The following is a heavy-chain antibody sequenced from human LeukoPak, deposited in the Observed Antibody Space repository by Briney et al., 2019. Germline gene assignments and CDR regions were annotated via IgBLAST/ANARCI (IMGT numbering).Heavy chain of an antibody. CDR2: IYYSGST. J-gene: IGHJ6*04. Sequence: SETLSLTCTVSGGSISSYYWSWIRQPPGKGLEWIGYIYYSGSTNYNPSLKSRVTLSVDTSKNQFSLKLSSVTAADTAVYYCARHTAMTLGYGDVWGKGTTVTVSS. CDR1: GGSISSYY. V-gene: IGHV4-59*01. D-gene: IGHD5-18*01. CDR3: ARHTAMTLGYGDV.